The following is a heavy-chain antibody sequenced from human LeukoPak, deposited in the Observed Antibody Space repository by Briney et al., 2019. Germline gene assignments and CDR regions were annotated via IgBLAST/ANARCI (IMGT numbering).Heavy chain of an antibody. CDR1: GFAFISTS. J-gene: IGHJ4*02. CDR3: ARGHTNFGY. Sequence: PGGSLRLSCAASGFAFISTSIHWVRQAPGKGLEWVSSISSSSSYIYYADSVKGRFTISRDNAKNSLYLQMNSLRAEDTAVYYCARGHTNFGYWGQGTLVTVSS. CDR2: ISSSSSYI. V-gene: IGHV3-21*01. D-gene: IGHD2-2*01.